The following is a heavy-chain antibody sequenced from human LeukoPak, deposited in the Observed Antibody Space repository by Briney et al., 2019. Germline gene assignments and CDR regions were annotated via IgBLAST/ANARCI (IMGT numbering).Heavy chain of an antibody. J-gene: IGHJ2*01. CDR1: GFTFSGYG. V-gene: IGHV3-30*02. D-gene: IGHD2-15*01. Sequence: GESLRLSCAASGFTFSGYGMHWVRQAPGKGLEWVAFIRYDGSSNYYVDSVKGRFTISRDNSKNTLYLQMNSLRAEDTAVYYCAKDSRYCSGGSCPQSLDWYFDLWGRGTLVTVST. CDR3: AKDSRYCSGGSCPQSLDWYFDL. CDR2: IRYDGSSN.